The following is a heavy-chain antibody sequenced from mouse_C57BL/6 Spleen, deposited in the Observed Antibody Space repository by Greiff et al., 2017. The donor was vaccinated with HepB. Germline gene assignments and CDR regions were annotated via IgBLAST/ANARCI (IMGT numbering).Heavy chain of an antibody. CDR1: GFTFSDYY. CDR3: ARNTGSSWGFAY. Sequence: EVKVVESEGGLVQPGSSMKLSCTASGFTFSDYYMAWVRQVPEKGLEWVANINYDGSSTYYLDSLKSRFIISRDNAKNILYLQMSSLKSEDTATYYCARNTGSSWGFAYWGQGTLVTVSA. CDR2: INYDGSST. J-gene: IGHJ3*01. D-gene: IGHD1-1*01. V-gene: IGHV5-16*01.